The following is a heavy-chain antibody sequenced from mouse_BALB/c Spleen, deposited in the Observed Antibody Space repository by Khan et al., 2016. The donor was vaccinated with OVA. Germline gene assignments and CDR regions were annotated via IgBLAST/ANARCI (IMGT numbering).Heavy chain of an antibody. CDR2: INTHSGVP. CDR1: GYTFTAAG. J-gene: IGHJ4*01. V-gene: IGHV9-4*02. Sequence: QIQLVQSGPELKKPGETVRISCKASGYTFTAAGIQWVQKMPGKGLKWIGWINTHSGVPKYAEDFKGRFAFSLEIYVHAAYLQITNLKNEDTATYFCARGGAAYYRNDGGSIEYGGQGTSVTVSS. CDR3: ARGGAAYYRNDGGSIEY. D-gene: IGHD2-14*01.